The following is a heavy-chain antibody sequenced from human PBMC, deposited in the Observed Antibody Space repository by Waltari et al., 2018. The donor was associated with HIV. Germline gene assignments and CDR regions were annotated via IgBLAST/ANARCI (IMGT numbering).Heavy chain of an antibody. CDR3: ARESDSGSSPLDY. CDR1: GFTFSSYW. Sequence: EVQLVESGGGLVQPGGSLRLSCAASGFTFSSYWMHWVRQAPGKWLGCVSRIKIDGSSTSYADSVKGRFTISRVNANNTLYLQMNSLRAEDTAVYYCARESDSGSSPLDYWGQGTLVTVSS. CDR2: IKIDGSST. V-gene: IGHV3-74*01. J-gene: IGHJ4*02. D-gene: IGHD1-26*01.